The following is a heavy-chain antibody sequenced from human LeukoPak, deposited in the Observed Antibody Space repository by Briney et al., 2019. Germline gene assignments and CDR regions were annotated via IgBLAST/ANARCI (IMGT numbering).Heavy chain of an antibody. D-gene: IGHD5-12*01. Sequence: SETLSLTCTVSGGSISSGDYYWSWIRQPPGKGLEWIGYIYYSGSTYYNPSLKSRVTISVDTSKNQFSLKLSSVTAADTAVYYCASGFRSATIYYYYGMDVWGQGTTVTVSS. J-gene: IGHJ6*02. CDR1: GGSISSGDYY. CDR3: ASGFRSATIYYYYGMDV. V-gene: IGHV4-30-4*01. CDR2: IYYSGST.